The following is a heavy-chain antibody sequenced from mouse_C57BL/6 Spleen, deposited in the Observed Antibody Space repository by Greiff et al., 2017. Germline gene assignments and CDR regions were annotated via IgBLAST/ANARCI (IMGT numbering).Heavy chain of an antibody. V-gene: IGHV1-53*01. CDR2: INPSNGGT. D-gene: IGHD2-3*01. J-gene: IGHJ3*01. Sequence: VQLQQPGTELVKPGASVKLSCKASGYTFTSYWMHWVKQRPGQGLEWIGNINPSNGGTNYNEKFKSKATLTVDKSSSTAYMQLSSLMSEDAAVYYCGGRDGGYVAWFAYWGQGTLVTVSA. CDR1: GYTFTSYW. CDR3: GGRDGGYVAWFAY.